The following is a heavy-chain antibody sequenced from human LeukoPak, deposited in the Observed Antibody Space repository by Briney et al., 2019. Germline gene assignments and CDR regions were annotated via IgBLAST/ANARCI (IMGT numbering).Heavy chain of an antibody. D-gene: IGHD2-21*01. CDR3: AKDPYCLDGNCYPYYYYMDV. CDR1: GFTFNSYG. J-gene: IGHJ6*03. V-gene: IGHV3-30*02. Sequence: PGGSLRLSCAASGFTFNSYGMHWVRQAPGKGLEWVAFIRLDGSNKYYADSVKGRFTISRDNSRNTLDLQMNTLTAEDTAVYYCAKDPYCLDGNCYPYYYYMDVWGKGTTVTVSS. CDR2: IRLDGSNK.